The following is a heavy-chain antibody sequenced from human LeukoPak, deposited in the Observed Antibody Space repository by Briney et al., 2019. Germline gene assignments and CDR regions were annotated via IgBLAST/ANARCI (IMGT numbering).Heavy chain of an antibody. V-gene: IGHV4-59*01. CDR3: ARVPFPYYYDSSGYYYDWYFDL. D-gene: IGHD3-22*01. CDR1: GGSTSSYY. Sequence: SETLSLTCTVSGGSTSSYYWCWIRQPPGKGLEWIGYIYYSGSTNYNPSVKSRVTISVDTSKNQFSLKMRSVTAADTAVDYCARVPFPYYYDSSGYYYDWYFDLWGRGTLVTVSS. J-gene: IGHJ2*01. CDR2: IYYSGST.